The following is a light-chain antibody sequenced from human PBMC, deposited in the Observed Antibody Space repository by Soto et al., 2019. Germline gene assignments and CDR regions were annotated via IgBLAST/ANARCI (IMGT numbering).Light chain of an antibody. V-gene: IGKV3-20*01. CDR3: QQYSSSPIT. CDR1: QSFISTY. J-gene: IGKJ5*01. CDR2: GAS. Sequence: EIVLTQSPGTLSLSPGERATLSCRASQSFISTYLAWYQQKPGQAPRLLIYGASSRATGIPDRFSGGGSGTDFSLTISRLDPEDFAVYYCQQYSSSPITFGQGTRLEIK.